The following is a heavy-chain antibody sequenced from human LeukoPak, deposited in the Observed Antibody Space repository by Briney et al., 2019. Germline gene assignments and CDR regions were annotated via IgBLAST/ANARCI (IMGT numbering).Heavy chain of an antibody. CDR3: ARGPSGYHNT. D-gene: IGHD5-12*01. J-gene: IGHJ4*02. V-gene: IGHV3-23*01. Sequence: PGGSLRLSCAASGFTFTSYAMSWVRQAPGKGLEWVSGISGSGSGGSTYYADSVKGRFTISRDNSKNTLYLQMNSLRAEDTAVYYCARGPSGYHNTGGQGTLVTVSS. CDR2: ISGSGSGGST. CDR1: GFTFTSYA.